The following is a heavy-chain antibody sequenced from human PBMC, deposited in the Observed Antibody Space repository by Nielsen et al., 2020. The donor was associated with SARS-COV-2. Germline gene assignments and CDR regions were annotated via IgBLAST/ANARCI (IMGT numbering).Heavy chain of an antibody. J-gene: IGHJ4*02. CDR3: ARGLIAAAGTNYFDY. D-gene: IGHD6-13*01. V-gene: IGHV3-30-3*01. CDR2: ISYDGSNK. CDR1: GFTFSSYA. Sequence: GESLKISCAASGFTFSSYAMHWVRQAPGKGLEWVAVISYDGSNKYYADSVKGRFTISRDNSKNTLYLQMNSLRAEDTAVYYCARGLIAAAGTNYFDYWGQGTLVTVSS.